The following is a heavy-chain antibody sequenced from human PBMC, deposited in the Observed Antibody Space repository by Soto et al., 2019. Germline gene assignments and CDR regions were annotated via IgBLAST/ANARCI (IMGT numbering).Heavy chain of an antibody. CDR3: AIMVWGSYRNDAFDI. V-gene: IGHV1-18*01. Sequence: ASVKVSCKASGYTFTSYGISWVRQAPGQGLEWMGWISAYNGNTNYAQKLQGRVTMTTDTSTSTAYMELRSLRSDDTAVYYCAIMVWGSYRNDAFDIWGQGIMVTVSS. D-gene: IGHD3-16*02. CDR1: GYTFTSYG. CDR2: ISAYNGNT. J-gene: IGHJ3*02.